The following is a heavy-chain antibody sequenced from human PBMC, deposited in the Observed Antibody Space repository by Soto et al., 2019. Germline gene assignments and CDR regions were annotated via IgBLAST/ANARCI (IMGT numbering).Heavy chain of an antibody. CDR2: ISYDGSNK. CDR1: GFTFSSYA. V-gene: IGHV3-30*04. J-gene: IGHJ4*02. D-gene: IGHD3-10*01. CDR3: ARVGPFGELLYYFDY. Sequence: GESLKISCAASGFTFSSYAMHWVRQAPGKGLEWVAVISYDGSNKYYADSVKGRFTISRDNSKNTLFLQMNSLRAEDTAVYYCARVGPFGELLYYFDYWGQGTLVTVSS.